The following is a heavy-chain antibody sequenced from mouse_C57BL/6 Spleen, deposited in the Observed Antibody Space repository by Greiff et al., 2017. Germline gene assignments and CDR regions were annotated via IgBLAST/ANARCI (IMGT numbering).Heavy chain of an antibody. CDR2: IYPRSGNT. Sequence: QVQLQQSGAELARPGASVKLSCKASGYTFTSYGISWVKQRTGQGLEWIGEIYPRSGNTYYNEKFKGKATLTADKSSSTAYMELRSLTSEDSAVYFCARCPITTVVATQYYYAMDYWGQGTSVTVSS. CDR1: GYTFTSYG. CDR3: ARCPITTVVATQYYYAMDY. V-gene: IGHV1-81*01. J-gene: IGHJ4*01. D-gene: IGHD1-1*01.